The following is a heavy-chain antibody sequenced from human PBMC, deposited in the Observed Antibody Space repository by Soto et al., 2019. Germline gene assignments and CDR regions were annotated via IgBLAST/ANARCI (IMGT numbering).Heavy chain of an antibody. Sequence: SVKVSCKASGGTFSSYAISWVRQAPGQGLEWMGGIIPIFGTANYAQKFQGRVTITADESTSTAYMELSSLRSEDTAVYYCARDVVVVVAANSPYYYYYGMDVWGQGTTVTVSS. CDR3: ARDVVVVVAANSPYYYYYGMDV. CDR2: IIPIFGTA. V-gene: IGHV1-69*13. J-gene: IGHJ6*02. CDR1: GGTFSSYA. D-gene: IGHD2-15*01.